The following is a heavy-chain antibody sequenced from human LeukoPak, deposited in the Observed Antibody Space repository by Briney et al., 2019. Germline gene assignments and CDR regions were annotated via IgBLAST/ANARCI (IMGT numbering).Heavy chain of an antibody. V-gene: IGHV3-23*01. Sequence: GGSLRLSCAASGFTFSSYAMSWVRQAPGKGLEWVSLINDSGGNTYYADSVKGRFTISRDNSKNTLFLQMSSLRAEDTAVYYCAKTSAGNRGGYFDYWGQGTLVTVSS. J-gene: IGHJ4*02. CDR3: AKTSAGNRGGYFDY. CDR2: INDSGGNT. D-gene: IGHD7-27*01. CDR1: GFTFSSYA.